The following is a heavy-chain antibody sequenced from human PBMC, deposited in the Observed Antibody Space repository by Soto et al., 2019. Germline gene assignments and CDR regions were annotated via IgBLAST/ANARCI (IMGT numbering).Heavy chain of an antibody. J-gene: IGHJ6*02. Sequence: QVQVVQSGAEVKKPGSSVKVSCKASVGPFSSYLISWVRQAPGQGLEWMGGIIPICGTANYAQKFQGRVTITADESTSTAYMELSSLRSEDTAVYYCARGPISVVTASVRGGYYYGMDAWGQGTTVTVSS. CDR1: VGPFSSYL. CDR3: ARGPISVVTASVRGGYYYGMDA. V-gene: IGHV1-69*01. CDR2: IIPICGTA. D-gene: IGHD2-21*02.